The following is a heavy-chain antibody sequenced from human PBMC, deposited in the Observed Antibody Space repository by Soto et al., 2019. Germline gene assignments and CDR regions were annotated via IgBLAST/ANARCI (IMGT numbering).Heavy chain of an antibody. CDR2: IYPGGSDT. J-gene: IGHJ5*02. CDR1: GYTFTSYW. D-gene: IGHD3-3*01. Sequence: GESLKISCKGSGYTFTSYWIGWVRQMPGEGLEWLGVIYPGGSDTRYSPSFQGQVTISADKSINTAYLQWGSLKASDSAIYYCATRAEYYDFWSGYYGAWGQGTLVTVSS. V-gene: IGHV5-51*01. CDR3: ATRAEYYDFWSGYYGA.